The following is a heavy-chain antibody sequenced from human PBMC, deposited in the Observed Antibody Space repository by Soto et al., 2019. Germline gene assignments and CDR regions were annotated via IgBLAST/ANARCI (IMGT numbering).Heavy chain of an antibody. CDR2: IFSSGST. Sequence: SETLSLTCTVSGGSINTFYWSWVRQPAGKGLEWIGRIFSSGSTSFNPSLESRVATSVDTSKNHFSLNLSSVTAADMAVYYCAREGSYSAYNFAHGIQLWSFDFWGQGALVTVSS. V-gene: IGHV4-4*07. CDR1: GGSINTFY. CDR3: AREGSYSAYNFAHGIQLWSFDF. D-gene: IGHD5-12*01. J-gene: IGHJ4*02.